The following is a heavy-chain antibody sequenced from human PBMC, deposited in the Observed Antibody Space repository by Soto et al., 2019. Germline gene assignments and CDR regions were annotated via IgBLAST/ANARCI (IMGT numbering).Heavy chain of an antibody. CDR2: ISFDGSDN. CDR1: GFTFSDYG. D-gene: IGHD3-16*02. V-gene: IGHV3-30*03. J-gene: IGHJ6*02. Sequence: LRLSCAASGFTFSDYGMHWVRQAPGKGLEWVADISFDGSDNYYADSVKGRFTISRDNSKNTLYLQMNSLRAEDTAVYYCARRQVVITFGGVIVRNYYYGMDVWGQGTTVTVSS. CDR3: ARRQVVITFGGVIVRNYYYGMDV.